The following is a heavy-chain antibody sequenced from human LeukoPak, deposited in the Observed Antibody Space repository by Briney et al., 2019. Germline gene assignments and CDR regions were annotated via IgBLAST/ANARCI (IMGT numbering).Heavy chain of an antibody. D-gene: IGHD6-13*01. CDR1: GYTFTGYY. CDR3: ARYEGAPPAGTSAYFHY. V-gene: IGHV1-2*02. CDR2: INPHSGGT. Sequence: ASVKVSCKASGYTFTGYYVHWVRQAPGQGLEWMGWINPHSGGTNYAQNFQGRVTMTRDTSISTAYMDLSRLRSDDTAVYYCARYEGAPPAGTSAYFHYWGQGALVTVSS. J-gene: IGHJ4*02.